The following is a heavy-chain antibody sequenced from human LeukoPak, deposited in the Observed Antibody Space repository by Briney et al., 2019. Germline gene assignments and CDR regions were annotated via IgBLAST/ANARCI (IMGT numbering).Heavy chain of an antibody. V-gene: IGHV3-30*02. J-gene: IGHJ4*02. CDR1: GFTVSSNY. Sequence: PGGSLRLSCAASGFTVSSNYMSWDRQAPGKGLEWVAFIRYDGSNKYYADSVKGRFTISRDNSKNTLYLQMNSLRAEDTALYYCAKEGTASKPSDLDYWGQGTLVTVSS. D-gene: IGHD1-1*01. CDR3: AKEGTASKPSDLDY. CDR2: IRYDGSNK.